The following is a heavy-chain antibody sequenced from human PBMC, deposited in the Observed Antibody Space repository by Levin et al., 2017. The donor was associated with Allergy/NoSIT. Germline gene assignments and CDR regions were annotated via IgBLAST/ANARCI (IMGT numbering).Heavy chain of an antibody. D-gene: IGHD4-17*01. CDR3: ARDYYGDYVN. J-gene: IGHJ4*02. V-gene: IGHV4-34*01. CDR1: GGSFSGYY. Sequence: KASETLSLTCAVYGGSFSGYYWSWIRQPPGKGLEWIGEINHSGSTNYNPSLKSRVTISVDTSKNQFSLKLSSVTAADTAVYYCARDYYGDYVNWGQGTLVTVSS. CDR2: INHSGST.